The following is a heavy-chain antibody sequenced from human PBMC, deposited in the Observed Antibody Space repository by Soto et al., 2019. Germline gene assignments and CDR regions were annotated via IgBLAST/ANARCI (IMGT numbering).Heavy chain of an antibody. J-gene: IGHJ6*02. CDR3: ARGPLLRFLNYYYYGMDV. D-gene: IGHD3-3*01. CDR1: GGSISSSSYY. CDR2: IYYNGST. V-gene: IGHV4-39*01. Sequence: ETLSLTCTVSGGSISSSSYYWGWIRQPPGKGLEWIGSIYYNGSTYYNPSLKSRVTISVDTSKNQFSLKLSSVTAADTAVYYCARGPLLRFLNYYYYGMDVWGQGTTVTVSS.